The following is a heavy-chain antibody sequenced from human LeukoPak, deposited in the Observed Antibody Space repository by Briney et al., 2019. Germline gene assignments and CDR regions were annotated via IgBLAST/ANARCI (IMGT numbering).Heavy chain of an antibody. V-gene: IGHV3-7*04. Sequence: PGGSLRLSCAASGSTFSTYWMTWVRQAPGKGLEWVANIKGDGSDKSYLASVRGRFTISRDNAKNSLSLQMNSLTAEDTAVYYCARGNYSAWGQGILVTVSS. J-gene: IGHJ4*02. D-gene: IGHD3-10*01. CDR2: IKGDGSDK. CDR3: ARGNYSA. CDR1: GSTFSTYW.